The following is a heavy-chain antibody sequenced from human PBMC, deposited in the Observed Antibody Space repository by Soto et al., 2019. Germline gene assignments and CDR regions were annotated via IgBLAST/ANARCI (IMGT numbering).Heavy chain of an antibody. CDR3: ARRERYYGSPGWFDP. CDR1: GGSISSFTYY. CDR2: VYYNENT. D-gene: IGHD3-10*01. V-gene: IGHV4-39*01. J-gene: IGHJ5*02. Sequence: SDTLSLTCTVSGGSISSFTYYWGWIRQPPGKGLEWIGTVYYNENTYYNPSLKGRVTISVDTAKNQFSLNLRSVTAADTAIYFCARRERYYGSPGWFDPWGQGTLVTVSS.